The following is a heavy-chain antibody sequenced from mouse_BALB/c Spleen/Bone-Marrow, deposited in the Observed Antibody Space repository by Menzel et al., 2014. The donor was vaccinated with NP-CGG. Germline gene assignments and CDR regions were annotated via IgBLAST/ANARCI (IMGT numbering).Heavy chain of an antibody. V-gene: IGHV1-31*01. Sequence: VQLQQPGPELVKPGASVKISCKASGYSFTGYNMHWVKQSHGNSLDWIGYIYPYNGVSSYNQKFKGKATLTVDKSSSTAYMELRSLTSDDSAVYYCESRGEYFDVWGAGTTVTVSS. CDR1: GYSFTGYN. J-gene: IGHJ1*01. CDR3: ESRGEYFDV. CDR2: IYPYNGVS.